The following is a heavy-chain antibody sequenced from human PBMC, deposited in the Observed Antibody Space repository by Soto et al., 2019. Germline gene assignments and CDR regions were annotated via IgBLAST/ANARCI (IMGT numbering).Heavy chain of an antibody. CDR3: AKVVVPAASYYYGMDV. D-gene: IGHD2-2*01. V-gene: IGHV3-30*18. Sequence: GGSLRLSCAASGFTFSSYGMHLVRQAPGKGLEWVAVISYDGSNKYYADSVKGRFTISRDNSKNTLYLQMNSLRAEDTAVYYCAKVVVPAASYYYGMDVWGQGTAVTVSS. CDR2: ISYDGSNK. J-gene: IGHJ6*02. CDR1: GFTFSSYG.